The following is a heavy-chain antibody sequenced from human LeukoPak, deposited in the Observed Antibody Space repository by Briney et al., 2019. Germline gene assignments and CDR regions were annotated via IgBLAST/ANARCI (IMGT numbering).Heavy chain of an antibody. CDR1: GFTFDDYA. D-gene: IGHD6-13*01. Sequence: GGSLRLSCAASGFTFDDYAMHWVRQAPGKGLEWVSGISWNSGSIGYADSVKGRFTISRDNAKNSLYLQMNSLRAEDTAVYYCARGSDSSSPSHLYNFDYWGQGTLVTVSS. CDR2: ISWNSGSI. CDR3: ARGSDSSSPSHLYNFDY. J-gene: IGHJ4*02. V-gene: IGHV3-9*01.